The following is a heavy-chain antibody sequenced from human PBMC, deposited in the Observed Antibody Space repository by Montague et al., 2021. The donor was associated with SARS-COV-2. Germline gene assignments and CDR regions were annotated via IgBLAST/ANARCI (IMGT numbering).Heavy chain of an antibody. Sequence: SETLSLTCSVSGGSISDYYWNWIRQPPGKVLEWIGYIYYNTGNTXYNPPLQSRVTISLDTSKNQFSLNLRSVTAADTALYFCARGTGYDYYFDCWGLGTLVTVSS. D-gene: IGHD5-12*01. V-gene: IGHV4-59*01. CDR3: ARGTGYDYYFDC. CDR2: IYYNTGNT. J-gene: IGHJ4*02. CDR1: GGSISDYY.